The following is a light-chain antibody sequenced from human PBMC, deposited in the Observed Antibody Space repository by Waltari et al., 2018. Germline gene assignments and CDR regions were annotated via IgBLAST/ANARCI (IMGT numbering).Light chain of an antibody. CDR3: MQALQTPRA. J-gene: IGKJ3*01. CDR1: QSLQHSNGYNY. V-gene: IGKV2-28*01. Sequence: DIVMTQSPLSLPVIPGEPASISCRSSQSLQHSNGYNYLDWYLQKPGQSPQLLIYLGSTRASGVPDRFSGSGSGTDFTLTISRVEAEDVGVYYCMQALQTPRAFGPGTKVDIQ. CDR2: LGS.